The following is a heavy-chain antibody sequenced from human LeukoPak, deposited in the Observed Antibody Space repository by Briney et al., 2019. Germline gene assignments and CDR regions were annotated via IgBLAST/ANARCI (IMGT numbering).Heavy chain of an antibody. D-gene: IGHD3-10*01. CDR3: AKALVLAGFDP. Sequence: PGGSLRLSCAASGFTFSSYGMHWVRQAPGKGLEWVAVIWYDGSNKYYADSVKGRFTISRDNSKNTLYLQMNSLRAEDTAVYYCAKALVLAGFDPWGQGTLVTVSS. CDR2: IWYDGSNK. CDR1: GFTFSSYG. J-gene: IGHJ5*02. V-gene: IGHV3-30*02.